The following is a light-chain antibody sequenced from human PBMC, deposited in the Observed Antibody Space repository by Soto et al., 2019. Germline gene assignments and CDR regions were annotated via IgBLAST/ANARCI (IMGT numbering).Light chain of an antibody. CDR1: QSIFYNSNSKNF. CDR3: QQYYTTPPLT. J-gene: IGKJ4*01. CDR2: WAS. V-gene: IGKV4-1*01. Sequence: DIVLTQSPDSLTVSLGERATINCTSSQSIFYNSNSKNFLAWYQQKPGHPPKLLIYWASTRDFGVPDRFSGSVSGTEFTLTISSLQPEDVAVYYCQQYYTTPPLTFGGGTRVEIK.